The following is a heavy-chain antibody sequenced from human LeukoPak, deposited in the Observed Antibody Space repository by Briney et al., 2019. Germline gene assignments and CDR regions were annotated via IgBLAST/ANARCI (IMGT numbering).Heavy chain of an antibody. V-gene: IGHV4-34*01. D-gene: IGHD1-26*01. CDR2: INHSGST. CDR3: ASRKVGPGGYYYYYYMDV. CDR1: GGSFSGYY. J-gene: IGHJ6*03. Sequence: SETLSLTCAVYGGSFSGYYWSWIRQPPGKGLEWIGEINHSGSTNYNPSLKSRVTISVDTSKNQFSLKLSSVTAADTAVYYCASRKVGPGGYYYYYYMDVWGKGTTVTISS.